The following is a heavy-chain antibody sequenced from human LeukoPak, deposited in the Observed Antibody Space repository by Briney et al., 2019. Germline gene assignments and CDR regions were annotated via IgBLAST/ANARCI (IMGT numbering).Heavy chain of an antibody. CDR2: INHSGST. D-gene: IGHD6-6*01. Sequence: SETLSLTCAVYGGSFSGYYWSWIRQPPGKGLDLIGEINHSGSTNYNPSLKSRVTISVDTSKNQFSLKLSSVTAADTAVYYCARGLSSSSPLDYWGQGTLVTVSS. V-gene: IGHV4-34*01. J-gene: IGHJ4*02. CDR3: ARGLSSSSPLDY. CDR1: GGSFSGYY.